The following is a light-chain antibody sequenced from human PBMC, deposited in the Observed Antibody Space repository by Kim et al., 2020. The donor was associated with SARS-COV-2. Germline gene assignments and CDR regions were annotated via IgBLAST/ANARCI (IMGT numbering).Light chain of an antibody. CDR3: SSFTTSDSWV. Sequence: QSVVTQPASVSGSPGQSITVSCTGTSSDVGTYNYVSWYQQHPGKVPKLLIYNVSKRPSGVSDRFSGSKSGNTASLTISGLQAEDEADYYCSSFTTSDSWVFGGGTQLTVL. J-gene: IGLJ3*02. CDR1: SSDVGTYNY. V-gene: IGLV2-14*01. CDR2: NVS.